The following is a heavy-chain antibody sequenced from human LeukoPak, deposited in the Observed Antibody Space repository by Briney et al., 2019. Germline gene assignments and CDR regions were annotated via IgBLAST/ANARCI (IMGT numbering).Heavy chain of an antibody. CDR1: GFTVSDSY. V-gene: IGHV3-53*01. D-gene: IGHD3-22*01. Sequence: PGGSLRLSCAVSGFTVSDSYTSWVRQGPGKGLEWVAVIYADGSTYHAESVKGRFSISRHNSRNIVYLQMNSLRAEDTALYYCARDGSLPRTYFYDSSGYHAFWGRGTLVTVSS. CDR2: IYADGST. CDR3: ARDGSLPRTYFYDSSGYHAF. J-gene: IGHJ4*02.